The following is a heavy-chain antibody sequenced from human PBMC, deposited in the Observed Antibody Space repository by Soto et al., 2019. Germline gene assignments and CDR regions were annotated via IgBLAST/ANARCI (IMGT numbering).Heavy chain of an antibody. J-gene: IGHJ3*02. CDR1: GFTFSSYG. D-gene: IGHD3-10*01. V-gene: IGHV3-30*18. CDR2: ISYDGSNK. CDR3: AKEGIPDAFDI. Sequence: QVQLVESGGGVAQPGRSLRLSCAASGFTFSSYGMHWVRQAPGKGLEWVAVISYDGSNKYYADSVKGRFTISRDNSKNTLYLQMNSLRAEDTAVYYCAKEGIPDAFDIWGQGTMVTVSS.